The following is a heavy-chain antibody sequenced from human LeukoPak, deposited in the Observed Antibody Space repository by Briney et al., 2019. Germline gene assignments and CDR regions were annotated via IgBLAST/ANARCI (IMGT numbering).Heavy chain of an antibody. Sequence: GASVKVSCKASGYTFTGYYMHWMRQAPGQGLEWMGWINPNSGGTNYAQKFQGRVTMTRDTSISTAYMELSRLRSDDTAVYYCAISDYGGKSPPLDYWGQGTLVTVSS. D-gene: IGHD4-23*01. V-gene: IGHV1-2*02. J-gene: IGHJ4*02. CDR1: GYTFTGYY. CDR2: INPNSGGT. CDR3: AISDYGGKSPPLDY.